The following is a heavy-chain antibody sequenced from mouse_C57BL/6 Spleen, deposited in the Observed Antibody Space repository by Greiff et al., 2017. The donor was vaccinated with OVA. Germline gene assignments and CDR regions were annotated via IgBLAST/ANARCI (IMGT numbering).Heavy chain of an antibody. CDR2: IYPGSGNT. V-gene: IGHV1-76*01. CDR3: ARSGFYYYGSSSHRYFDV. D-gene: IGHD1-1*01. Sequence: QVQLKESGAELVRPGASVKLSCKASGYTFTDYYINWVKQRPGQGLEWIARIYPGSGNTYYNEKFKGKATLTAEKSSSTAYMQLSSLTSEDSAVYFCARSGFYYYGSSSHRYFDVWGTGTTVTVSS. CDR1: GYTFTDYY. J-gene: IGHJ1*03.